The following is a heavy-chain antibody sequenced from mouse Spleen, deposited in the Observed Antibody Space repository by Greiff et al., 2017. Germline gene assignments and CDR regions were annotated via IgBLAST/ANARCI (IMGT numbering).Heavy chain of an antibody. Sequence: VQLQQSGPELVKPGASVKISCKASGYAFSSSWMNWVKQRPGKGLEWIGRIYPGDGDTNYNGKFKGKATLTADKSSSTAYMQLSSLTSEDSAVYFCARSGVGRGYFDVWGTGTTVTVSS. CDR3: ARSGVGRGYFDV. CDR1: GYAFSSSW. V-gene: IGHV1-82*01. CDR2: IYPGDGDT. J-gene: IGHJ1*03. D-gene: IGHD4-1*01.